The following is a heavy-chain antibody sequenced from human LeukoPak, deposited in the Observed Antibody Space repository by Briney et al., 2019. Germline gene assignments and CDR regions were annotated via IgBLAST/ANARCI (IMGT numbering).Heavy chain of an antibody. J-gene: IGHJ5*02. CDR3: AREKLPCSSTSCYRSNWFDP. D-gene: IGHD2-2*01. Sequence: ETLSLTCAVSGGSISSSNWWSWVRQPPGKGLEWVANIKQDGSEKYYVDSVKGRFTISRDNAKNSLYLQMNSLRAEDTAVYYCAREKLPCSSTSCYRSNWFDPWGQGTLVTVSS. V-gene: IGHV3-7*01. CDR2: IKQDGSEK. CDR1: GGSISSSNW.